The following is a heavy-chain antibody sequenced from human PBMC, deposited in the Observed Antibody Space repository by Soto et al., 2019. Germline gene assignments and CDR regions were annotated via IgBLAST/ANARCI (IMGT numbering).Heavy chain of an antibody. CDR2: IYYSGST. D-gene: IGHD2-15*01. CDR1: GGSISSYY. J-gene: IGHJ6*02. CDR3: ARRGGPPYGMDV. V-gene: IGHV4-59*01. Sequence: QVQLQESGPGLVKPSETLSLTCTVSGGSISSYYWSWIRQPPGKGLEWIGYIYYSGSTNYNPSLKRRGTISVDTSKNQFSLKLSSVTAADTAVYYCARRGGPPYGMDVWGQGTTVTVSS.